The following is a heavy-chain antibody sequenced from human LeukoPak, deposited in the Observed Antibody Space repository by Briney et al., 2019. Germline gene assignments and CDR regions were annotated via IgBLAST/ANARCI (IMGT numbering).Heavy chain of an antibody. Sequence: SETLSLTCTVSGGSISSSSYYCGWIRQPPGKGLEWIGSIYYSGSTYYNPSLKSRVTISVDTSKNQFSLKLSSVTAADTAVYYCARHPDDYVWGSYRYYFDYWGQGTLVTVSS. D-gene: IGHD3-16*02. CDR2: IYYSGST. V-gene: IGHV4-39*01. CDR3: ARHPDDYVWGSYRYYFDY. J-gene: IGHJ4*02. CDR1: GGSISSSSYY.